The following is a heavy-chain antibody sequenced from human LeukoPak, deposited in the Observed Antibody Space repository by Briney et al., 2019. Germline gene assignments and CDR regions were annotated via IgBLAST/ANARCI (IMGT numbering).Heavy chain of an antibody. J-gene: IGHJ6*03. CDR1: GFTFSSYG. CDR3: ARLLYYMSEYYYYYMDV. D-gene: IGHD3-10*01. CDR2: IRYDGSNK. V-gene: IGHV3-30*02. Sequence: PGGSLRLSCAASGFTFSSYGMHWVRQAPGKGLEGVAVIRYDGSNKYYADSVKGRFTISRDNSKNTLYLQMNSLRAEDTAVYYCARLLYYMSEYYYYYMDVWGKGTTVTVSS.